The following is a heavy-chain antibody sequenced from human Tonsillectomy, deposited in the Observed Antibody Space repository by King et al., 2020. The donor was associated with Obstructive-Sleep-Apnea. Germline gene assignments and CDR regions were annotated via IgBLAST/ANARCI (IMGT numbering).Heavy chain of an antibody. Sequence: QLQESGPGLVKPSETLSLTCTVSGGSISTYSYYWGWLRQPPGKGLEWIGSIYYTGSTYYNPSLKSRVTISLDTSKNQFSLRLNSVTAADTAVYYCARDYQQRGHDYWGQGTLVTVSS. CDR3: ARDYQQRGHDY. V-gene: IGHV4-39*07. D-gene: IGHD1/OR15-1a*01. CDR1: GGSISTYSYY. J-gene: IGHJ4*02. CDR2: IYYTGST.